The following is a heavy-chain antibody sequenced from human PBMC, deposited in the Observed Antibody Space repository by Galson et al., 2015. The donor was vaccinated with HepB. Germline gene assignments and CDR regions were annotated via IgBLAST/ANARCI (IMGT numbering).Heavy chain of an antibody. CDR1: GGSISSGGYY. Sequence: LSLTCTVSGGSISSGGYYWSWIRQHPGKGLEWIGYIYYSGSTYYNLSLKSRVTISVDTSKNQFSLKLSSVSAADTAVYYCARDQGHSYGLGYWGQGTLVTVSS. CDR3: ARDQGHSYGLGY. J-gene: IGHJ4*02. CDR2: IYYSGST. V-gene: IGHV4-31*03. D-gene: IGHD5-18*01.